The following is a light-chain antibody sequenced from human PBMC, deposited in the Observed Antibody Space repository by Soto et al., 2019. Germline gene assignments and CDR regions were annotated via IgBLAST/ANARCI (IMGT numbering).Light chain of an antibody. CDR1: SSNIGGNA. CDR2: SNN. V-gene: IGLV1-44*01. J-gene: IGLJ1*01. Sequence: QSVLTQPPSASGTPGQRVTISCSGSSSNIGGNAVNWYQQLPGTTPKLLIYSNNRRPSGVPDRFSGSKSGTSASLAISGLQSEDEADYYCAAWDDSLSGYVFGTGTKLTVL. CDR3: AAWDDSLSGYV.